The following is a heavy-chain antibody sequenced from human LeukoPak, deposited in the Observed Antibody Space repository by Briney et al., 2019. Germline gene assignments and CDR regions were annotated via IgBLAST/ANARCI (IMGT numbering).Heavy chain of an antibody. CDR2: INPNSGGT. J-gene: IGHJ4*02. D-gene: IGHD3-22*01. CDR1: GYTFTGYY. CDR3: ARDRQLYYYDSSGYYWY. V-gene: IGHV1-2*06. Sequence: ASVKVSCKASGYTFTGYYMHWVRQAPGQGLEWTGRINPNSGGTNYAQKFQGRVTMTRDTSISTAYMELSRLRSDDTAVYYCARDRQLYYYDSSGYYWYWGQGTLVTVSS.